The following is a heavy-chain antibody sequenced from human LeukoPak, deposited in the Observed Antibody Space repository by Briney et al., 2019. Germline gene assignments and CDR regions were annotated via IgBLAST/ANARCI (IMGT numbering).Heavy chain of an antibody. CDR2: ISYDGSNK. V-gene: IGHV3-30-3*01. D-gene: IGHD1-26*01. CDR3: ARALAPHLGATGWIFMLALDY. J-gene: IGHJ4*02. Sequence: GGSLRLSCAASGFTFSSYAMHWVRQAPGKGLEWVAVISYDGSNKYYADSVKGRFTISRDNSKNTLYLQMNSLRAEDTAVYYCARALAPHLGATGWIFMLALDYWGQGTLVTVSS. CDR1: GFTFSSYA.